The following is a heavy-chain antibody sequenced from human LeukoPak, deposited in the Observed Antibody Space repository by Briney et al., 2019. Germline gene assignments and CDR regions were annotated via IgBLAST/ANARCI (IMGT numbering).Heavy chain of an antibody. D-gene: IGHD4-17*01. CDR3: ARDDYGDYVAVA. V-gene: IGHV4-31*03. Sequence: SETLSLTCTVSGGSISSGGYYWSWIRQHPGKGLEWIGYIYYSGGTYHNPSLKSRVTISVDTSKNQFSLKLSSVTAADTAVYYCARDDYGDYVAVAWGQGTLVTVSS. CDR1: GGSISSGGYY. CDR2: IYYSGGT. J-gene: IGHJ5*02.